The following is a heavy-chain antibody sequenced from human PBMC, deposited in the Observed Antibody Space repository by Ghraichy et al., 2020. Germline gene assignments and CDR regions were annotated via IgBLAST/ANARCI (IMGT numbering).Heavy chain of an antibody. V-gene: IGHV3-7*01. CDR1: AFTFSSHW. CDR3: ATFSSGW. Sequence: GGSLRLSCVASAFTFSSHWMHWVRQPPGKGLEWVANTRQDGSEKYYVDSVKGRFTISRDNAKNSLFLQMNSLRAEDTAVYYCATFSSGWWGQGTLVTVSS. D-gene: IGHD6-19*01. CDR2: TRQDGSEK. J-gene: IGHJ4*02.